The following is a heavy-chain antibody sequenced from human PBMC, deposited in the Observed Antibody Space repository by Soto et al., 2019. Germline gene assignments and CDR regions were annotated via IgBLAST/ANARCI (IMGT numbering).Heavy chain of an antibody. Sequence: ASVKVSCKASGCTFSSYAISWVRQAPGQGLEWMGGIIPIFGTANYAQKFQGRVTITADESTSTAYMELSSLRSEDTAVYYCAGGGGRIRGYFDYWGQGRMVTVSS. CDR3: AGGGGRIRGYFDY. J-gene: IGHJ4*02. D-gene: IGHD3-16*01. V-gene: IGHV1-69*13. CDR1: GCTFSSYA. CDR2: IIPIFGTA.